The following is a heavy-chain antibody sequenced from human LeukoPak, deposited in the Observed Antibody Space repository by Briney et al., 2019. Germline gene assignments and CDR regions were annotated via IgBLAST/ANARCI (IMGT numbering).Heavy chain of an antibody. CDR2: INSDGGST. CDR1: GFTFSSYW. V-gene: IGHV3-74*01. CDR3: ARRIQGMASYYFDY. D-gene: IGHD5-24*01. Sequence: PGGSLRLSCTASGFTFSSYWMHWVRQAPGKGLVWVSRINSDGGSTSYADSVKGRFTISRDNAKNTLYLQMNSLRAEDTAVYYCARRIQGMASYYFDYWGQGTLVTGSS. J-gene: IGHJ4*02.